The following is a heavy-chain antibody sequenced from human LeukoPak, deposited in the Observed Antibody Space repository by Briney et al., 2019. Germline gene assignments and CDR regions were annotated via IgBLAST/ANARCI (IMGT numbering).Heavy chain of an antibody. CDR3: AKSGYNRFDY. D-gene: IGHD5-24*01. CDR2: ISGGGATT. V-gene: IGHV3-23*01. J-gene: IGHJ4*02. CDR1: GFTFSSSA. Sequence: GGSLRLSCAASGFTFSSSAMSWVRQAPGKGLEWVSNISGGGATTYYADSVKGRFTISRDSSKNTLYLQMNSLRADDTAVYYCAKSGYNRFDYWGQGTLVTVSS.